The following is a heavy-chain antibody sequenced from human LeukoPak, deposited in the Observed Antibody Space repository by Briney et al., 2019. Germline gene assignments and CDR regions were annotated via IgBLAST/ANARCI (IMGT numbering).Heavy chain of an antibody. CDR2: IRYDGSNK. Sequence: PGGSLRLSCAASGFTFSSYGMHWVRQAPGKGLEWVAFIRYDGSNKYYADSVKGRFTISRDNSKNTLYLQMNGLRAEDTAVYYCAKDGGGYSYGHYYYYMDVWGKGTTVTISS. D-gene: IGHD5-18*01. CDR1: GFTFSSYG. J-gene: IGHJ6*03. V-gene: IGHV3-30*02. CDR3: AKDGGGYSYGHYYYYMDV.